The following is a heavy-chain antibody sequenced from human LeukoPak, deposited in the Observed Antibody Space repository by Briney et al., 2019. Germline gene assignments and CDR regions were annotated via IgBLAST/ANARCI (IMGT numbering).Heavy chain of an antibody. CDR2: INWNAGSA. J-gene: IGHJ4*02. V-gene: IGHV3-20*04. D-gene: IGHD5-18*01. Sequence: GGSLRLSCAASGFIFDDYGMNWVRQAPGKGLEWVSGINWNAGSAGYADSVKGRFTISRDNAKNSLYLQMNSLRAEDTAVYYCAREPRGYSYGYLFDYWGQGTLVTVSS. CDR1: GFIFDDYG. CDR3: AREPRGYSYGYLFDY.